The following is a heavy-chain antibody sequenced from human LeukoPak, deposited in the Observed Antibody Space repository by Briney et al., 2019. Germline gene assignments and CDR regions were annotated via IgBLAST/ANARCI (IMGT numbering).Heavy chain of an antibody. CDR2: INPNSGDT. Sequence: ASVKVSCKSSGYTFTGYYMHWVRQAPGQGLEWMGWINPNSGDTNYAQKFQGRVTLTRDTSISTADMELSRLRSDDTAVYYCARLSWLRHAFDIWGQGTMVTVSS. CDR1: GYTFTGYY. CDR3: ARLSWLRHAFDI. V-gene: IGHV1-2*02. D-gene: IGHD5-12*01. J-gene: IGHJ3*02.